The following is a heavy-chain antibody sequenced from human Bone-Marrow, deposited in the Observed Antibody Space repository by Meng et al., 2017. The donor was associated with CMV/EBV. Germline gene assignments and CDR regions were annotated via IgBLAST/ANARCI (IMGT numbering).Heavy chain of an antibody. D-gene: IGHD3-10*01. J-gene: IGHJ6*02. CDR3: ARGFYGSGSYYTSPKYYYYYGMDV. Sequence: SETLSLTCTVSGGSISSYYWSWTRQPPGKGLEWIGYIYYSGSTNYNPSLKSRVTISVDTSKNQFSLKLSSVTAADTAVYYCARGFYGSGSYYTSPKYYYYYGMDVWGQGTTVTVSS. CDR1: GGSISSYY. CDR2: IYYSGST. V-gene: IGHV4-59*01.